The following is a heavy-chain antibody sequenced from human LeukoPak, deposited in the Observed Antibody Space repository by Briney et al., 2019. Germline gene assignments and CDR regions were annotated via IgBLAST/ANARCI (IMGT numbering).Heavy chain of an antibody. J-gene: IGHJ4*02. D-gene: IGHD3-10*01. CDR2: ISHSGST. V-gene: IGHV4-34*01. Sequence: SETLSLTCTVNGGSFSGYHWSWIRQPPGKGLEWIGEISHSGSTNYNPSLKSRLTISVDTSKNQLSLKLSSVTAADTAVYYCARGGYGPGSHYKYWGQGTLVTVSS. CDR1: GGSFSGYH. CDR3: ARGGYGPGSHYKY.